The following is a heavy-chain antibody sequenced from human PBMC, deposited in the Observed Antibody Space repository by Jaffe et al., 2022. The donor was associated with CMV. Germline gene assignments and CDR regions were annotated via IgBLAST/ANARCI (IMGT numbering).Heavy chain of an antibody. CDR2: TYYRSKWYN. D-gene: IGHD6-19*01. J-gene: IGHJ3*02. CDR1: GDSVSSNSAA. CDR3: ARDGANSLYSSGPGDGPTPSDAFDI. V-gene: IGHV6-1*01. Sequence: QVQLQQSGPGLVKPSQTLSLTCAISGDSVSSNSAAWNWIRQSPSRGLEWLGRTYYRSKWYNDYAVSVKSRITINPDTSKNQFSLQLNSVTPEDTAVYYCARDGANSLYSSGPGDGPTPSDAFDIWGQGTMVTVSS.